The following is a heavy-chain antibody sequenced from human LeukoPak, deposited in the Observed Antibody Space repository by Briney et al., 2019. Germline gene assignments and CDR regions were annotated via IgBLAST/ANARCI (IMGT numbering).Heavy chain of an antibody. V-gene: IGHV3-21*01. CDR1: GFTFSSYS. Sequence: PGGSLRLSCAASGFTFSSYSMNWVRQAPGKGLEWVSSISSSSSYIYYADSVKGRFTISGDNAKNSLYLQMNSLRAEDTAVYYCARQGITIFGYRKYYFDYWGQGTLVTVSS. CDR2: ISSSSSYI. CDR3: ARQGITIFGYRKYYFDY. D-gene: IGHD3-3*01. J-gene: IGHJ4*02.